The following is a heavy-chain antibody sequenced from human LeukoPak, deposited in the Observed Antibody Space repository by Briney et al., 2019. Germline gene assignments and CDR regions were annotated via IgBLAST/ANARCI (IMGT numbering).Heavy chain of an antibody. V-gene: IGHV3-53*01. D-gene: IGHD3-10*01. CDR1: GFTVSSNY. Sequence: GGSLRLSCAASGFTVSSNYMSWVRQAPGKGLEWVSVIYSGSSTYYADSVTGRFTSSRHNSTKKLYLLMMSLLTDETAVYYYASSPLWFGPNFVYWGQGTLVTVSS. CDR2: IYSGSST. CDR3: ASSPLWFGPNFVY. J-gene: IGHJ4*02.